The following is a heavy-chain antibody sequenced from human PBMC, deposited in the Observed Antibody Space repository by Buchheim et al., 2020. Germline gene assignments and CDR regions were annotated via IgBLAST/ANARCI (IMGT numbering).Heavy chain of an antibody. V-gene: IGHV3-48*03. CDR1: GFTFSSYE. D-gene: IGHD3-16*01. CDR3: ARVPDGVDY. J-gene: IGHJ4*02. Sequence: EVQLVESGGGLVQPGGSLRLSCAASGFTFSSYEMNWVRQAPGQGLEWVSYISHSGSNINYADSVKGRFTISRDNDKNSLYLQMHSLRVEDTALYYCARVPDGVDYWGQGTL. CDR2: ISHSGSNI.